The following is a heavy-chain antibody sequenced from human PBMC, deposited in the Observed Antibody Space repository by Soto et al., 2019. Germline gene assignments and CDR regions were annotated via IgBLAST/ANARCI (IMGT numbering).Heavy chain of an antibody. J-gene: IGHJ4*02. V-gene: IGHV1-69*04. Sequence: GASVKVSCKASGGSFSRYGISWVRQAPGQGLEWMGRIIPLLGITNYAQKFQGRVTITADKSTSTAYMELSSLRSEDTAVYYCARYYYDSSGYSVYFDYWGQGTLVTVSS. D-gene: IGHD3-22*01. CDR3: ARYYYDSSGYSVYFDY. CDR1: GGSFSRYG. CDR2: IIPLLGIT.